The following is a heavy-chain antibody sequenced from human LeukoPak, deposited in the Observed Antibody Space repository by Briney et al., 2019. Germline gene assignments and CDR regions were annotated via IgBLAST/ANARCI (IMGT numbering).Heavy chain of an antibody. V-gene: IGHV4-4*09. D-gene: IGHD1-26*01. CDR2: IYSSANI. CDR3: SGRPFVRRGGAYSWFFQP. J-gene: IGHJ2*01. Sequence: PSETLSLTCTVSGASITSYYWTWIRQPPGKELEWIGNIYSSANINFNPSRKSRATISLDASKSHFSLKLNSVSAADTAIYYCSGRPFVRRGGAYSWFFQPRGRGRLVTVSS. CDR1: GASITSYY.